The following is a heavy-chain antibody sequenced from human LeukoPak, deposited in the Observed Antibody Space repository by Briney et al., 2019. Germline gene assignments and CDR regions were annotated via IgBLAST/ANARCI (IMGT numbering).Heavy chain of an antibody. J-gene: IGHJ3*02. D-gene: IGHD3-16*02. Sequence: SETLSLTCAVSGGSISSGGYSWNWIRQPPGKRLEWIGHISYSGRTNYNPSLKSRLTISVDTSKNQFSLKLNSVTAADTAVYYCARHKSRNRMMTLGGLIISHAFDIWGQGTLVTVSS. CDR1: GGSISSGGYS. V-gene: IGHV4-61*08. CDR3: ARHKSRNRMMTLGGLIISHAFDI. CDR2: ISYSGRT.